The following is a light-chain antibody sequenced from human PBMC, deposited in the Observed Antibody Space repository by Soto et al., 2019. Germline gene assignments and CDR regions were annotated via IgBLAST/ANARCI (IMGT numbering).Light chain of an antibody. CDR1: HSESISY. Sequence: IVLTQSPSTLSFSPGERATVTFRARHSESISYLFWFQQKPGQAPRLRIYGESSRSTGIPDRFSGSGSGTDFTLTISRLEPEDFAVYYCQQYGNAPFTFGPGTKVDLK. V-gene: IGKV3-20*01. CDR2: GES. J-gene: IGKJ3*01. CDR3: QQYGNAPFT.